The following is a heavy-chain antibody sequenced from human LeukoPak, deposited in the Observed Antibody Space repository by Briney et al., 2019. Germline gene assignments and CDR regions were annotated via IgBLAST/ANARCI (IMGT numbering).Heavy chain of an antibody. V-gene: IGHV4-4*07. D-gene: IGHD2-21*01. J-gene: IGHJ4*02. CDR3: ARDHCDDAACYPFDR. Sequence: SETLSLTCNVSGASFNYYYWSWIRQPAGKGLEWIGSVYLGGSTNYNPSLKSRVMMSLDKATNQFSLRLSSVTAADTAMYYCARDHCDDAACYPFDRWGQGTLVTVSS. CDR2: VYLGGST. CDR1: GASFNYYY.